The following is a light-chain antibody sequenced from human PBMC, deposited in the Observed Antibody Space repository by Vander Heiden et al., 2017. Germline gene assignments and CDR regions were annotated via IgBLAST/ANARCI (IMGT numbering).Light chain of an antibody. CDR3: CSYAGSSTYYV. J-gene: IGLJ1*01. V-gene: IGLV2-23*02. CDR2: DVS. Sequence: QSALTQPASVSGSPGQSITIYCTGTSSDVGSYNLVSWYQQHQGTAPKLMIVDVSKRLSGVSNRFSGSKSGITASLTISGLQAEDEADYYCCSYAGSSTYYVFGTVTKVTVL. CDR1: SSDVGSYNL.